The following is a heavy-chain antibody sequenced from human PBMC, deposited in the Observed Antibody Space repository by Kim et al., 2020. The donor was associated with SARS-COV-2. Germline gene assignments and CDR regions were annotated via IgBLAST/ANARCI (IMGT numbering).Heavy chain of an antibody. CDR2: IYYSGST. V-gene: IGHV4-39*01. D-gene: IGHD6-19*01. CDR3: ARHDGYSSTNYAFDI. CDR1: GGSISSSSYY. Sequence: SETLSLTCTVSGGSISSSSYYWGWIRQPPGKGLEWIGSIYYSGSTYYNPSLKSRVTISVDTSKNQFSLKLSSVTAADTAVYYCARHDGYSSTNYAFDIWGQGTMVTVSS. J-gene: IGHJ3*02.